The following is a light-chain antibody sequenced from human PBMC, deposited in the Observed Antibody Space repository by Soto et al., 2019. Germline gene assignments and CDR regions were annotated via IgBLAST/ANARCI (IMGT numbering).Light chain of an antibody. J-gene: IGKJ5*01. CDR2: AAS. CDR3: QQYNSYFIT. V-gene: IGKV1-27*01. CDR1: QGIGNS. Sequence: NQMSNSPSSLSSSEADRVNITCRPGQGIGNSLALYQQKPGKVPKVLIHAASTLQSGVPSRFSGSGSGTEFTLTISSLQPDDFARYCCQQYNSYFITFGQGTRLEV.